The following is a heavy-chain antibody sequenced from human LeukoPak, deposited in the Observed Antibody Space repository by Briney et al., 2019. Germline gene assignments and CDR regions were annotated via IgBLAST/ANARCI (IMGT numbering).Heavy chain of an antibody. Sequence: GGSLRLSCAASGFTFRSYWMTWVRQYPGKGLEWVANIKQDGSETYYADSVKGRFTISRDNSKNTLYLQMNSLRADDTAVYYCAREAVMPVAPVKIGTSDRPLYEYYGLDVWGQGTTVTVS. V-gene: IGHV3-7*03. CDR2: IKQDGSET. CDR3: AREAVMPVAPVKIGTSDRPLYEYYGLDV. CDR1: GFTFRSYW. D-gene: IGHD1/OR15-1a*01. J-gene: IGHJ6*02.